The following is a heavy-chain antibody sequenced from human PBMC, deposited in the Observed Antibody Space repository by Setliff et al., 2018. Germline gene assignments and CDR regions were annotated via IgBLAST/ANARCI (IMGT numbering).Heavy chain of an antibody. D-gene: IGHD3-10*01. V-gene: IGHV3-30*04. CDR1: RFTFSSYA. CDR2: ISYDGSNK. J-gene: IGHJ5*02. CDR3: AKNGFGVVALGVNNWFDP. Sequence: GGSLRLSCAASRFTFSSYAMHWVRQPPGKGLEWVAVISYDGSNKYYADSVKGRFTISRDNSKNTIYLQMNSLRAEDTAVYYCAKNGFGVVALGVNNWFDPWGQGTLVTVSS.